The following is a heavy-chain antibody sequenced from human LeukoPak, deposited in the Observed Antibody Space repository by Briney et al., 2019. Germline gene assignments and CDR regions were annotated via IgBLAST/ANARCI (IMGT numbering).Heavy chain of an antibody. J-gene: IGHJ4*02. Sequence: GGSLRLSCAVSGFTFSSYSMNWVRQAPGKGLEWVSYISSGSATIYYADSVKGRFTISRDNAKNSLYLQMNSLRDEDTAVYYCARGHITALDYWGQGTLVTVSS. D-gene: IGHD2-21*02. CDR1: GFTFSSYS. CDR2: ISSGSATI. CDR3: ARGHITALDY. V-gene: IGHV3-48*02.